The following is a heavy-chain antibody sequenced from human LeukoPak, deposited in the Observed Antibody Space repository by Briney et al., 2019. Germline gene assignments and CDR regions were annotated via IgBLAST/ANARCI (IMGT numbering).Heavy chain of an antibody. J-gene: IGHJ4*02. CDR3: ARDSEATSGYSSFGY. D-gene: IGHD3-22*01. V-gene: IGHV1-18*01. CDR2: ISAYNGNT. Sequence: ASVKVSCKASGYTFTSYGISWVRQAPGQGLEWMGWISAYNGNTNYARKLQGRVTMTTDTSTSTAYMELRSLRSDDTAVYYCARDSEATSGYSSFGYWGQGTLVTVSS. CDR1: GYTFTSYG.